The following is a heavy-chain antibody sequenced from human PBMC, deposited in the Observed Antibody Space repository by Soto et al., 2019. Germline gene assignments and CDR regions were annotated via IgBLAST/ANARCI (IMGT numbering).Heavy chain of an antibody. Sequence: KASETLSLTCAVPGGSISSSNWWSWVRQPPGKGLEWIGEIYHSGSTNYNPSLKSRVTISVDKSKNQFSLKLSSVTAADTAVYYCARDGDYYDSSGYYYGYYFDYWGQGTLVTVSS. CDR2: IYHSGST. V-gene: IGHV4-4*02. D-gene: IGHD3-22*01. CDR3: ARDGDYYDSSGYYYGYYFDY. CDR1: GGSISSSNW. J-gene: IGHJ4*02.